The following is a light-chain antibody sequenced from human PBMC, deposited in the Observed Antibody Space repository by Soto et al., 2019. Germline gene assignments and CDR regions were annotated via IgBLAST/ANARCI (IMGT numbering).Light chain of an antibody. CDR2: DAS. V-gene: IGKV3-11*01. CDR1: QSVSSN. J-gene: IGKJ1*01. CDR3: QQRGNWWT. Sequence: EIVMTQSPATLSVSPGERATLSCRASQSVSSNLAWYQQKPGQAPRLLIYDASIRATGIPARFSGSGSGTDFTLTISSLEPEDFAIYFCQQRGNWWTFGQGTKVDIK.